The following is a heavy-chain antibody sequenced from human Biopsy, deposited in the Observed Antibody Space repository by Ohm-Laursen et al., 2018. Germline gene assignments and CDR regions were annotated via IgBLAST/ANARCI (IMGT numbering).Heavy chain of an antibody. CDR3: ARDLYDFCGGCPFDP. V-gene: IGHV3-23*01. D-gene: IGHD3-3*01. CDR1: GFPFHNYA. Sequence: GSLRLSCAASGFPFHNYAMNWVRQAPRKGLECVSVINGSGGSTYYADPVKGRFTISRDNSKNTLYLQMNSLRAEDTAMYYCARDLYDFCGGCPFDPWGQGTLVTVSP. CDR2: INGSGGST. J-gene: IGHJ5*02.